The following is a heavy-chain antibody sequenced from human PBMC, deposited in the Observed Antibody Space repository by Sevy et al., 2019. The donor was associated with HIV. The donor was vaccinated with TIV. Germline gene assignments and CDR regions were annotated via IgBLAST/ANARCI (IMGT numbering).Heavy chain of an antibody. CDR3: ARGFPVATGAFDI. CDR1: GYTFTSYD. Sequence: ASLKVSCKASGYTFTSYDINWVRQATGQGLEWMGWMNPNSGNTGYAQKFQGRVTMTRNTSISTAYMELSSLRSEDTAVYYCARGFPVATGAFDIWGQGTMVTVSS. V-gene: IGHV1-8*01. CDR2: MNPNSGNT. J-gene: IGHJ3*02.